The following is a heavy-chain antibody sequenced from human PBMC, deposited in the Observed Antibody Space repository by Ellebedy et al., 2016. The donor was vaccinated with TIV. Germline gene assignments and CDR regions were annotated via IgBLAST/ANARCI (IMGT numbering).Heavy chain of an antibody. V-gene: IGHV1-2*02. CDR1: GYTFTGYY. CDR3: ASGAAAGYYYYYYMDV. CDR2: INPNSGGT. J-gene: IGHJ6*03. D-gene: IGHD6-13*01. Sequence: ASVKVSXKASGYTFTGYYMHWVRQAPGQGLEWMGWINPNSGGTNYAQKFQGRVTMTRDTSISTAYMELSRLRSDDTAVYYCASGAAAGYYYYYYMDVWGKGTTVTVSS.